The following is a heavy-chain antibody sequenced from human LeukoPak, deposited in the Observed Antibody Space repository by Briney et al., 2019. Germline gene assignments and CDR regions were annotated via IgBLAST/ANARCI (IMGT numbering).Heavy chain of an antibody. CDR2: IYPGDSDT. Sequence: GESLKISCKDSGYSFTSYWIGWVRQMPGKGLEWMGIIYPGDSDTRYSPSFQGQVTISADKSISTAYLQWSSLKASDTAMYYCARLPYYDSSGYYQSAFDIWGQGTMVTVSS. V-gene: IGHV5-51*01. CDR3: ARLPYYDSSGYYQSAFDI. J-gene: IGHJ3*02. D-gene: IGHD3-22*01. CDR1: GYSFTSYW.